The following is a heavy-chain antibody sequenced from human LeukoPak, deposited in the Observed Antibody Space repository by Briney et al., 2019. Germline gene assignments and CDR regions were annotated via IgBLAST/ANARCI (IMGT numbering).Heavy chain of an antibody. CDR3: ARSMQVNGDYVWYYFDY. D-gene: IGHD4-17*01. CDR1: GFTFSGYS. Sequence: GGSLRLSCAASGFTFSGYSMNWVRQAPGKGLEWVSIISSDSSHIYDADSAKGRFTISRDNAKNSLFLQMNSLRAEDTAVYYCARSMQVNGDYVWYYFDYWGQGTLVTVSS. V-gene: IGHV3-21*01. CDR2: ISSDSSHI. J-gene: IGHJ4*02.